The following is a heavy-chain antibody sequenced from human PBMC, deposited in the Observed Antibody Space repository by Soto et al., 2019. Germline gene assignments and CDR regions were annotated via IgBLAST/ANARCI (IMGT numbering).Heavy chain of an antibody. D-gene: IGHD3-16*01. CDR3: AKEGTYINSWSAAGDLQH. J-gene: IGHJ1*01. CDR2: ISGTGGST. V-gene: IGHV3-23*01. CDR1: GFAFNNYA. Sequence: DVKLLESGGGVVQPGGCLRLSCAASGFAFNNYAMNWVRQAPGKGLEWVSRISGTGGSTDYEESVKGRLSISKDSVNNTLYQPMSSLRADDTVLYFRAKEGTYINSWSAAGDLQHWGLGTQVALSP.